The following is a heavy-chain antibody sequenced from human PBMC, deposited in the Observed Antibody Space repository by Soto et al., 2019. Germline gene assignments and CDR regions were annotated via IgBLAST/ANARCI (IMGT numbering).Heavy chain of an antibody. V-gene: IGHV3-13*01. Sequence: GGSLRLSCEASGFTFSGFDMHWVRQPTGKGLEWVSTIGTAGDTYYAVSVKGRFTISRDNPRNTLFLQMSSLRAEDSAVYYCAKSGGSTWFDEVDNWGQGTLVTVSS. CDR1: GFTFSGFD. CDR3: AKSGGSTWFDEVDN. J-gene: IGHJ4*02. D-gene: IGHD6-13*01. CDR2: IGTAGDT.